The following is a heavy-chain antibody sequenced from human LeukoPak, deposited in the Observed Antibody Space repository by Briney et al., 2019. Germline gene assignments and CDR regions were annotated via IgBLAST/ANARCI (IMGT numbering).Heavy chain of an antibody. CDR2: ISSNGGST. Sequence: GGSLRLSCAASGFTFSSYAMHWVRQAPGKGLEYVSAISSNGGSTYYANSVKGRFTISRDNSKNTLYLQMGSLRAEDMAVYYCARVGYTSYYYYGMDVWGQGTTVTVSS. CDR1: GFTFSSYA. CDR3: ARVGYTSYYYYGMDV. D-gene: IGHD6-13*01. J-gene: IGHJ6*02. V-gene: IGHV3-64*01.